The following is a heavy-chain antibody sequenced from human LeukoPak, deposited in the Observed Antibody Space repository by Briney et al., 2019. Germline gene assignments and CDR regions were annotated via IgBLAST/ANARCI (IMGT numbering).Heavy chain of an antibody. CDR3: AKDLIGIAVAGGVGIMDV. J-gene: IGHJ6*04. D-gene: IGHD6-19*01. Sequence: PGGSLRLSCEASGFNFHDYIMHWVRQAPGKGLEWVSLISWDSGRTYYADSVKGRFTISRDHSNNSLYLQMNGLRTDDTAFYYCAKDLIGIAVAGGVGIMDVWGKGTTVTVSP. CDR1: GFNFHDYI. CDR2: ISWDSGRT. V-gene: IGHV3-43*01.